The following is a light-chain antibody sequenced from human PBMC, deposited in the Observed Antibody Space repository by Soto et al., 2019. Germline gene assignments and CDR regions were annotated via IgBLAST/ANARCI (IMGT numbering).Light chain of an antibody. Sequence: QSALTQPASVSGSPGQSITISCTGTSSDVGDYHYVSWYQQHPGKAPKLMIYDVSNRPSGVSNRFSGSKSGNTASLTISGLQPEDEADYYCSSYTRSSTGVFGGGTKLTVL. CDR3: SSYTRSSTGV. CDR2: DVS. CDR1: SSDVGDYHY. J-gene: IGLJ3*02. V-gene: IGLV2-14*01.